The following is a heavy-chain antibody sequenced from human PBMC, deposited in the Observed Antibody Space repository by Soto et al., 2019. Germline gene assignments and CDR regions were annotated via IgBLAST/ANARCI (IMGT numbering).Heavy chain of an antibody. Sequence: EVQLLESGGGLVQPGGSLRLSCAASGLTFSSYAMSWVRQAPGKGLEGVSAISGSGCSTYYADSVKGRFTISRDNSKNLMYLQMNSLRADDTAVYFCARRRGPLLKDAFDIWGQGTMVTVSS. CDR2: ISGSGCST. CDR3: ARRRGPLLKDAFDI. V-gene: IGHV3-23*01. J-gene: IGHJ3*02. CDR1: GLTFSSYA. D-gene: IGHD2-15*01.